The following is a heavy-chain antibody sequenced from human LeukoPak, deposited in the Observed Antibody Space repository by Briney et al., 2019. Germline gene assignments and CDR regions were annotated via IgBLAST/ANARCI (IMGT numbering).Heavy chain of an antibody. CDR2: ISAYNGNT. J-gene: IGHJ5*02. V-gene: IGHV1-18*01. D-gene: IGHD3-3*01. Sequence: ASVKVSCKASGYTFTSYGISWVRQAPGQGLEWMGWISAYNGNTNYAQKLQGRVTMTTDTSTSTAYMELRSLRSDDTAVYYCARGMIGFWSGYGWFDPWGQGTLVTVSS. CDR1: GYTFTSYG. CDR3: ARGMIGFWSGYGWFDP.